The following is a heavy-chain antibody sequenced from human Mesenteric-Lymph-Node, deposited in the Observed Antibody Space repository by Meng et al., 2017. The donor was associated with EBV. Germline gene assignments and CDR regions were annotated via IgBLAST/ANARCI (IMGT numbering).Heavy chain of an antibody. CDR1: GLTFSDYY. V-gene: IGHV3-11*01. CDR2: ISSRGHI. J-gene: IGHJ2*01. D-gene: IGHD5-24*01. Sequence: QVQLVESGGGLVQPGGSRRLSCAASGLTFSDYYMTWIRQAPGKGLEWVSYISSRGHIYYADSVKGRFTISRDNAKSSLYLQMTSLRAEDTAMYYCARDEMAPGWYFDIWGRGTLVTVSS. CDR3: ARDEMAPGWYFDI.